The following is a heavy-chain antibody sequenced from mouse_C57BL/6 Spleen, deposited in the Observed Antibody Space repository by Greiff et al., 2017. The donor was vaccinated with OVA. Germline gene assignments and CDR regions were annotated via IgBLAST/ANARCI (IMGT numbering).Heavy chain of an antibody. CDR1: GYTFTDYE. D-gene: IGHD1-1*01. V-gene: IGHV1-15*01. Sequence: LQESGAELVRPGASVTLSCKASGYTFTDYEMHWVKQTPVHGLEWIGAIDPETGGTAYNQKFKGKAILTADKSSSTAYMELRSLTSEDSAVYYSTRGGPGSSFDYWGQGTTLTVSS. J-gene: IGHJ2*01. CDR2: IDPETGGT. CDR3: TRGGPGSSFDY.